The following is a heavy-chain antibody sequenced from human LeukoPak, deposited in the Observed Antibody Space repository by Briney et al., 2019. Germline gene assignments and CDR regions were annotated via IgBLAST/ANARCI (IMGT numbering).Heavy chain of an antibody. CDR2: IYTSGST. D-gene: IGHD4-11*01. CDR1: GGSISSYY. Sequence: PSETLSLTCTVSGGSISSYYWSWIRQPPGKGLEWIGYIYTSGSTNYNPSLKSRVTISVDTSKNQFALKLSSVTAADTAVYYCAKSYFDYSTYYSYHFNLWGQGALVTVSS. J-gene: IGHJ4*02. CDR3: AKSYFDYSTYYSYHFNL. V-gene: IGHV4-4*09.